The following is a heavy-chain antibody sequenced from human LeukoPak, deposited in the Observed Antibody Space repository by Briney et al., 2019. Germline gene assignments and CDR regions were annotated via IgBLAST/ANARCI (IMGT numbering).Heavy chain of an antibody. CDR3: ARGHVITSLHS. Sequence: ASVKVSCKASGYTFTGYYIHWVRQAPGQGLEWMGWINPNTGGTNYAQRFQGRVTVTRDTSISAAYMELSRLTSDDTAVYYCARGHVITSLHSWGRGTLITVSS. D-gene: IGHD3-16*01. J-gene: IGHJ4*02. V-gene: IGHV1-2*02. CDR2: INPNTGGT. CDR1: GYTFTGYY.